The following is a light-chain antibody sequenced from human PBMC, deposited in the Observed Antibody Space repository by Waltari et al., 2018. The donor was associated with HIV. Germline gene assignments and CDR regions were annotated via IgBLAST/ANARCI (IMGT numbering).Light chain of an antibody. V-gene: IGLV1-51*01. CDR1: SSNIANNY. CDR2: DNN. Sequence: QSVLTQPPSVSEAPGQKVTISCSGRSSNIANNYVSWYQQIPGTAPKLLIYDNNKLTAGIPDRFAGSKSGRSATLGMTGLQTGDEADYYCGTWDSSLSAEVFGTGTKVAVL. J-gene: IGLJ1*01. CDR3: GTWDSSLSAEV.